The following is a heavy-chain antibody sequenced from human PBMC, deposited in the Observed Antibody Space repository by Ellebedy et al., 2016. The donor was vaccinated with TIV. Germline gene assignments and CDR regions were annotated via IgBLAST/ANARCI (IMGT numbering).Heavy chain of an antibody. D-gene: IGHD3-22*01. V-gene: IGHV4-59*08. CDR1: GGSINNYY. Sequence: MPSETLSLTCTVSGGSINNYYWSWIRQPPGKGLEWIGYIYYSGSTNYNLSLKSRVTISVDTSKNQFSLKLNSVTAADTAVYYCARHESYYDSSGYSAFWGQGTLVTVSS. J-gene: IGHJ4*02. CDR2: IYYSGST. CDR3: ARHESYYDSSGYSAF.